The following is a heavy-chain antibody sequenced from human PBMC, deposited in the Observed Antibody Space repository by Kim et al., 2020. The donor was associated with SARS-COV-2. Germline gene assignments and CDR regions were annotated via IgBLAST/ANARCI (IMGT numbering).Heavy chain of an antibody. CDR1: GGTFSSYA. CDR3: AREMDGGSYPISVGAFDI. J-gene: IGHJ3*02. CDR2: IIPIFGTA. V-gene: IGHV1-69*13. D-gene: IGHD1-26*01. Sequence: SVKVSCKASGGTFSSYAISWVRQAPGQGLEWMGGIIPIFGTANYAQKFQGRVTITADESTSTAYMELSSLRSEDTAVYYCAREMDGGSYPISVGAFDIWGQGTMVTVSS.